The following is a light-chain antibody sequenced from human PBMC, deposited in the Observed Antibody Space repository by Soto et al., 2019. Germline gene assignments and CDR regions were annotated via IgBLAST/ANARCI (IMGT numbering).Light chain of an antibody. V-gene: IGKV3-15*01. CDR3: LQYNTWPPVES. Sequence: EIVMTQSPATLSVSPGERATLSCRASQSVSRNLAWYQQKPGQAHRLLIYGASTRATGIPARFRGSGSVTEFTLTISSLQSDDFAVYSCLQYNTWPPVESFGQGTKREIK. J-gene: IGKJ2*03. CDR1: QSVSRN. CDR2: GAS.